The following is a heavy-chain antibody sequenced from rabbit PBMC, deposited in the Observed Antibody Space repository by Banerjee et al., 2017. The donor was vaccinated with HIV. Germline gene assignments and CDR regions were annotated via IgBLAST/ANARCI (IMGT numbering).Heavy chain of an antibody. Sequence: QEQLEESGGGLVKPEGSLTLTCTASGFSFSSSYWICWVRQAPGKGLEWIGCIYTGSSGNTFYASWARGRFTISKASSTTVTLQMTSLTAADTATYFCARGDYTYTYTGSTYAPYFNLWGPGTLVTVS. CDR1: GFSFSSSYW. CDR2: IYTGSSGNT. D-gene: IGHD6-1*01. J-gene: IGHJ4*01. CDR3: ARGDYTYTYTGSTYAPYFNL. V-gene: IGHV1S45*01.